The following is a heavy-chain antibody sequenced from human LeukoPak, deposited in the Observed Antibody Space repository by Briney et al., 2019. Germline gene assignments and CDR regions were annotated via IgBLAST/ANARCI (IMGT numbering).Heavy chain of an antibody. CDR1: GFTFSSYG. Sequence: GGSLRLSCAASGFTFSSYGMHWVRQAPGKGLEWVAVIWYDGSNKYYADSVKGRFTISRDNSKNTLYLQMNSLRAEDTAVYYCARGPSQNPYYDFWSGYYINYYMDVWGEGTTVTVSS. J-gene: IGHJ6*03. V-gene: IGHV3-33*01. CDR2: IWYDGSNK. D-gene: IGHD3-3*01. CDR3: ARGPSQNPYYDFWSGYYINYYMDV.